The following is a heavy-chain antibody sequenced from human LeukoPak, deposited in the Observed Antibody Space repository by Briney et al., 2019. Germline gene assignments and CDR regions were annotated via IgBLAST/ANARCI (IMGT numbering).Heavy chain of an antibody. D-gene: IGHD5-24*01. J-gene: IGHJ4*02. CDR2: INPNSGGT. CDR3: ARELDGYNFDGLYY. V-gene: IGHV1-2*06. CDR1: GYTFTGYY. Sequence: GASVKVSCKASGYTFTGYYMHWVRQAPGQGLEWMGRINPNSGGTNYAQKLQGRVTMTRDTSISAAYMELSRLRSDDTAVYYCARELDGYNFDGLYYWGQGTLVTVSS.